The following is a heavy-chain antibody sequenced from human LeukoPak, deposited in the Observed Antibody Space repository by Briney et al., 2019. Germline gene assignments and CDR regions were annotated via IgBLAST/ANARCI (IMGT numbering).Heavy chain of an antibody. D-gene: IGHD3-10*01. CDR1: GFTFSRYA. CDR3: VKDSSSGSYFDY. J-gene: IGHJ4*02. CDR2: ISSNGGST. Sequence: GGSLRLSCSASGFTFSRYAMHWVRQAPGKGLEYVSAISSNGGSTYYADSVKCRFTISRDNSRNTLHLQMSSLRVEDTAVYYCVKDSSSGSYFDYWGQGTLVTVSS. V-gene: IGHV3-64D*06.